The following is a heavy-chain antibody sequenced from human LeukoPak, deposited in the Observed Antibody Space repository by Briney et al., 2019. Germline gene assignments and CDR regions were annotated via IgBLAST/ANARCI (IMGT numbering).Heavy chain of an antibody. Sequence: GGSLRLSCAASGFTFSKYAMSWVRQAPGKGLEWVPVIYSGGSTYYADSVKGRFTISRDNSKNTLYLQMNSLRAEDTAVYYCARDYCSGGNCYSGYFDFWGQGTLVTVSS. CDR3: ARDYCSGGNCYSGYFDF. V-gene: IGHV3-23*03. J-gene: IGHJ4*02. D-gene: IGHD2-15*01. CDR1: GFTFSKYA. CDR2: IYSGGST.